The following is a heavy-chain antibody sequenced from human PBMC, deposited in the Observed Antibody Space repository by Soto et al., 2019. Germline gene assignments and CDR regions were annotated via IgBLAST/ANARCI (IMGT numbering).Heavy chain of an antibody. V-gene: IGHV4-61*01. CDR2: ISHSGRT. Sequence: PPETLSLTCTVSGASLRSGSYYWSWIRQPPGKGLEWIGYISHSGRTNYDPSLKSRLTMSVDTSQNQFSLQLNSVTAADTAVYYCSYGSSFDYWGQGTLVTVSS. J-gene: IGHJ4*02. D-gene: IGHD3-10*01. CDR3: SYGSSFDY. CDR1: GASLRSGSYY.